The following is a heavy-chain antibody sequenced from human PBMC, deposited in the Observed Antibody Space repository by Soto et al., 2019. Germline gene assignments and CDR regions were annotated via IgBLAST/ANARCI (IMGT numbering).Heavy chain of an antibody. V-gene: IGHV3-73*01. J-gene: IGHJ4*02. CDR1: GFTFSGSS. D-gene: IGHD3-10*01. CDR3: TSHSPEDMIRN. Sequence: GGSLRLSCAASGFTFSGSSLHWVRQASGNGLEWVGRIKNKTNNYATAYAASVKGRFAISRDDSKNTAYLQLNSLKTEDTAVYYCTSHSPEDMIRNWXQGTLVTVSS. CDR2: IKNKTNNYAT.